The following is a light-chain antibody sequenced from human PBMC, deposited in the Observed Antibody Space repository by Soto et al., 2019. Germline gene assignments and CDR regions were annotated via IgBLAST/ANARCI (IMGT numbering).Light chain of an antibody. Sequence: QSVLTQPASVSGSPGQSITISCTGTSSDVGGYNYVSWFQQHPGKAPNLMIYDVYRRPSGVSYRFYGSKSGNTASLTISGLQAEDEADYYCSSYTTSSTVVFGGGTKLTVL. V-gene: IGLV2-14*01. CDR1: SSDVGGYNY. CDR2: DVY. CDR3: SSYTTSSTVV. J-gene: IGLJ2*01.